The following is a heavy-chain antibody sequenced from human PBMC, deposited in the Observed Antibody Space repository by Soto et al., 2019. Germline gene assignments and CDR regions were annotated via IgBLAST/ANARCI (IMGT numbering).Heavy chain of an antibody. D-gene: IGHD4-4*01. V-gene: IGHV2-5*01. CDR1: GFSLGTDGVG. CDR3: ARRPRYSNYVDY. J-gene: IGHJ4*02. Sequence: QITLKESGPTLVNPTQTLTLTCPFSGFSLGTDGVGVGWIGQPPGRALEWLALIYWNDDKRYSPFLKSRLTIAKDTSKNQVVLTMTNVDPADTATYYCARRPRYSNYVDYWGQGTLVTVSS. CDR2: IYWNDDK.